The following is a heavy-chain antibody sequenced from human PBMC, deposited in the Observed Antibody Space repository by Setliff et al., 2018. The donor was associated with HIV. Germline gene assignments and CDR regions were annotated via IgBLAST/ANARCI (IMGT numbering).Heavy chain of an antibody. Sequence: ASVKVSCKASGYSFTDYYMHWVRQAPGQGLEWMGWINPNRGGTNYAQKFQGRIIMTRDTSINTVYMELSSLTSDDTALYYCATDPGYSSTWYSESFQHWGQGTVVTVSS. CDR2: INPNRGGT. V-gene: IGHV1-2*02. D-gene: IGHD6-13*01. CDR1: GYSFTDYY. CDR3: ATDPGYSSTWYSESFQH. J-gene: IGHJ1*01.